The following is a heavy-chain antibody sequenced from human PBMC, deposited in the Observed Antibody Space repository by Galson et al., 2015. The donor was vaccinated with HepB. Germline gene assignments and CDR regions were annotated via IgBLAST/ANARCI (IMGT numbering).Heavy chain of an antibody. CDR2: INPSGGST. D-gene: IGHD6-19*01. Sequence: SVKVSCKASGYISTSYYMHWVRQTPGQGLEWMGIINPSGGSTTYAQKFQGRVTMTRDTSTSTVYMELSSLRSEDTAVYYCARPLYTSGWYSGYYYGMDVWGQGTTVTVSS. CDR3: ARPLYTSGWYSGYYYGMDV. CDR1: GYISTSYY. V-gene: IGHV1-46*01. J-gene: IGHJ6*02.